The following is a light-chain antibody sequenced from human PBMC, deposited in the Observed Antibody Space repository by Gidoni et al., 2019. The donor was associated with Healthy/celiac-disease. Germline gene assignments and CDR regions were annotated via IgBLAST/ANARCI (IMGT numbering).Light chain of an antibody. CDR1: QSVSSN. CDR3: QQYNNWPPLT. CDR2: GAS. V-gene: IGKV3-15*01. Sequence: DIVMPQSQATLSVSPGERATLSCRASQSVSSNLAWYQQKPGQAPRLLIYGASTRATGIPARFSGSGSGTEFTLTISSLQSEDFAVYYCQQYNNWPPLTFGGGTKVEIK. J-gene: IGKJ4*01.